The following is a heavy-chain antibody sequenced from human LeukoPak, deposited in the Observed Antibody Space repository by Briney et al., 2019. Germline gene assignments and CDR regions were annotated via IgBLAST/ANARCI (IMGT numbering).Heavy chain of an antibody. J-gene: IGHJ4*02. CDR3: ARLRGSGWVIDY. CDR2: LYYSGST. CDR1: WVSISSSY. Sequence: TSETLSLTYSVSWVSISSSYWRWIGQPPGKGREGMGYLYYSGSTNYNPSLKSRVTISVDTSKSQFSLKLSSVTAADTAVYYCARLRGSGWVIDYWGQGTLVTVSS. D-gene: IGHD6-19*01. V-gene: IGHV4-59*08.